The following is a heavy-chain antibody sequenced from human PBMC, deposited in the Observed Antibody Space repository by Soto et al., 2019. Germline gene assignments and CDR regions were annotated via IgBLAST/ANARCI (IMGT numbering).Heavy chain of an antibody. V-gene: IGHV4-59*08. J-gene: IGHJ4*02. D-gene: IGHD6-19*01. CDR1: GDSTSNYY. CDR2: MYNSGST. CDR3: ARRRLHSSGYDY. Sequence: SETLSLTCTVSGDSTSNYYWSWIRQPPGKGLEWIGYMYNSGSTNYSPSLKSRVTISGDTSKNQFSLKLTSVTAADTAVYYCARRRLHSSGYDYWGQGTLVTVSS.